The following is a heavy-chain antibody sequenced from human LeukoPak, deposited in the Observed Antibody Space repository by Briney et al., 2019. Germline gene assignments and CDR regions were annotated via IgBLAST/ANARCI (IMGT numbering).Heavy chain of an antibody. J-gene: IGHJ4*02. D-gene: IGHD5-18*01. V-gene: IGHV5-51*01. Sequence: GESLKISCKGSGYSFSNYWIAWVRQMPGKGLEWMGIIYPGDSDTRYSPSLQGQVTISADKSISTAYLQWSSLKASDTAMYYCATGYSFDYWGRGTLVTVSS. CDR1: GYSFSNYW. CDR3: ATGYSFDY. CDR2: IYPGDSDT.